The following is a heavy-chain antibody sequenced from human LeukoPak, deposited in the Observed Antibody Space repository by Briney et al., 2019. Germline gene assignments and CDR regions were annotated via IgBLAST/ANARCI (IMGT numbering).Heavy chain of an antibody. D-gene: IGHD2-15*01. CDR3: ARSTYCSGGSCSHNWFDP. J-gene: IGHJ5*02. CDR2: IYYSGST. Sequence: SETLSLTCTVSGGSISSSSYYWGWIRQPPGKGLEWIGSIYYSGSTYYNPSLKSRVTISVDTSKNQFSLRLSSVTAADTAVYYCARSTYCSGGSCSHNWFDPWGQGTLVTVSS. V-gene: IGHV4-39*07. CDR1: GGSISSSSYY.